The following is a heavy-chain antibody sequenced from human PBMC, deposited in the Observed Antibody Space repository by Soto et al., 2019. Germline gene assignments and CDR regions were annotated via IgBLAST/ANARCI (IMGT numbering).Heavy chain of an antibody. V-gene: IGHV1-18*01. D-gene: IGHD3-9*01. CDR3: ARGPLLRYFDWYHDY. Sequence: ASVKVSCKASGYTFTSYCISWVRQAPGQGLEWMGWISAYNGNTNYAQKLQGRVTMTTDTSTSTAYMELRSLRSDDTAVYYCARGPLLRYFDWYHDYWGQGTLVTVSS. CDR2: ISAYNGNT. J-gene: IGHJ4*02. CDR1: GYTFTSYC.